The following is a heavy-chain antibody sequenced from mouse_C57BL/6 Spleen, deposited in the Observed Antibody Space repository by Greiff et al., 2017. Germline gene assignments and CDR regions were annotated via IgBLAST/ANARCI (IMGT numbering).Heavy chain of an antibody. CDR1: GYAFRSYW. J-gene: IGHJ2*01. Sequence: VQLQQSGAELVKPGASVKISCKASGYAFRSYWMNWVKQRPGKGLEWIGQIYPGDGDTNYNGKFKGKATLTADKSSSTAYMQLSSLTSEDSAVYFCARSTTVVPYYFDYWGQGTTLTVSS. D-gene: IGHD1-1*01. CDR2: IYPGDGDT. CDR3: ARSTTVVPYYFDY. V-gene: IGHV1-80*01.